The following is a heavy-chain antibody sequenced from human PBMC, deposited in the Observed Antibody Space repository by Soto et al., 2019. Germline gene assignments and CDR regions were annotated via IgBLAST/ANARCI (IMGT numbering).Heavy chain of an antibody. CDR2: VSGLGASS. Sequence: GGSLRLSCAASGFTFNSYAMSWVRQAPGKGLEWVSAVSGLGASSYYADSVRGRFTISRDNSKNTLYLQMNSLKTEDTAVYYCTRPRMLAVAGYFDYWGQGTLVTVSS. D-gene: IGHD6-19*01. CDR1: GFTFNSYA. CDR3: TRPRMLAVAGYFDY. V-gene: IGHV3-23*01. J-gene: IGHJ4*02.